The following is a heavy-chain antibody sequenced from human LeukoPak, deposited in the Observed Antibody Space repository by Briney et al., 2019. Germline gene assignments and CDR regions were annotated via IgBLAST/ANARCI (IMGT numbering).Heavy chain of an antibody. CDR1: GFTFDDYA. V-gene: IGHV3-9*01. D-gene: IGHD4/OR15-4a*01. CDR3: AKVSLNMVNDAFDI. J-gene: IGHJ3*02. Sequence: GGSLRLSCAASGFTFDDYAMHWVRQAPGKGLEWVSGITWNSDNIEYADSVKGRFTISRDNAKNTLYLQMNSLRAEDTAMYYCAKVSLNMVNDAFDIWGQGTMVSVSS. CDR2: ITWNSDNI.